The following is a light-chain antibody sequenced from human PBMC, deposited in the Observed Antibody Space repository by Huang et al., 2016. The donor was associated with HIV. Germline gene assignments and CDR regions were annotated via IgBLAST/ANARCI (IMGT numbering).Light chain of an antibody. Sequence: EVLLTQSSATLSESPGATVTLSCRASQGVSEHVAWYQRRPGQSPRLVIYGASNRASGFPSRFSGRGSETEFSLTISNLQSEDFAVYFCHQYYTLPRTFGQGTKVEI. J-gene: IGKJ1*01. V-gene: IGKV3-15*01. CDR2: GAS. CDR3: HQYYTLPRT. CDR1: QGVSEH.